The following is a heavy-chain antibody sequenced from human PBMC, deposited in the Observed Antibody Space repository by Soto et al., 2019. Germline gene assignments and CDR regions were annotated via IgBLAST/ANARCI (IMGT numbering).Heavy chain of an antibody. Sequence: PSETLSLTCTVSSGSICSSGYYWSWIRQHPGKGLESIGYIYYSGRTYYNPSLKSRLTISVDRSKNQFSLKLSSVTAADTAVYYCARDLDSELATITGAFDIWGQGTMVTVSS. CDR3: ARDLDSELATITGAFDI. CDR1: SGSICSSGYY. V-gene: IGHV4-31*03. D-gene: IGHD5-12*01. CDR2: IYYSGRT. J-gene: IGHJ3*02.